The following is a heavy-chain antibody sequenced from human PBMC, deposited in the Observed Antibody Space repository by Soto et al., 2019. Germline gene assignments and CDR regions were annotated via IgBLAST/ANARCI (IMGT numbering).Heavy chain of an antibody. D-gene: IGHD4-17*01. CDR3: ARDLTPYYGDYVLVMDDYYYGMDV. J-gene: IGHJ6*02. V-gene: IGHV1-46*01. CDR1: GYTFTSYY. CDR2: INPSGGST. Sequence: GASVKVSCKASGYTFTSYYMHWVRQAPGQGLEWMGIINPSGGSTSYAQKFQGRVTMTRDTSTSTVYMELSSLRSEDTAVYYCARDLTPYYGDYVLVMDDYYYGMDVWGQGTTVTVSS.